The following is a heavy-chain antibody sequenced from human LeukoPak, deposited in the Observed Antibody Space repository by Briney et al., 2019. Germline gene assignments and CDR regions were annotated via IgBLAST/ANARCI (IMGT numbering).Heavy chain of an antibody. J-gene: IGHJ4*02. D-gene: IGHD6-19*01. CDR3: ARHVLGSSGWYYNY. V-gene: IGHV4-34*01. CDR1: GGSFSGYY. CDR2: INHSGST. Sequence: PSETLSLTCAVYGGSFSGYYWSWIRQPPGKGLEWIGEINHSGSTNYNPSLKSRVTISVDTSKNQFSLKLSSVTAADTAVYYCARHVLGSSGWYYNYWGQGTLVTVSS.